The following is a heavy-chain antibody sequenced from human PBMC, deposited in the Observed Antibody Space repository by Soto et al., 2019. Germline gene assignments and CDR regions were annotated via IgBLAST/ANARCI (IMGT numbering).Heavy chain of an antibody. V-gene: IGHV3-48*02. J-gene: IGHJ4*02. CDR2: ITGSGTNA. CDR1: EFTFSDYY. D-gene: IGHD3-16*01. Sequence: GGSLRLSCVTSEFTFSDYYMNWVRQAPGKGLEWISRITGSGTNADYADSVRGRFTISRDNAKNSLYLQMNSLRDEDAAVYFCARGHSNGGTFFDYWGQGSLVTVSS. CDR3: ARGHSNGGTFFDY.